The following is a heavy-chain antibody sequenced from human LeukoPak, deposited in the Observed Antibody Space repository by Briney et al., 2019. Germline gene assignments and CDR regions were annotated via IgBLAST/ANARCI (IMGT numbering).Heavy chain of an antibody. V-gene: IGHV4-4*02. Sequence: SETLSLTCAVSGGSISSSNWWSWVRPPPGKGLEWIGEIYHSGSTNYNPSLKSRVTISVDKSKNQFSLKLSSVTAADTAVYYCAMHNYYGSGSYYKAPRGGYFDYWGQGTLVTVSS. J-gene: IGHJ4*02. D-gene: IGHD3-10*01. CDR1: GGSISSSNW. CDR3: AMHNYYGSGSYYKAPRGGYFDY. CDR2: IYHSGST.